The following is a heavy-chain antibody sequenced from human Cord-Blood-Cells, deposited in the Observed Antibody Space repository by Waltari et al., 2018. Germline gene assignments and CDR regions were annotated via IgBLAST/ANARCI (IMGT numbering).Heavy chain of an antibody. Sequence: QVQLVQSGAEVKKPGSSVKVSCKASGGTFSSYAISWVRQAPGQGLEWMGGDIPIYGTASDEQRSQGGVTITAEESTSTAYMELSSLRSGDTAVDYCARFGRGDGYNSNYWGQGTLVTVSS. J-gene: IGHJ4*02. CDR2: DIPIYGTA. CDR1: GGTFSSYA. D-gene: IGHD5-12*01. V-gene: IGHV1-69*12. CDR3: ARFGRGDGYNSNY.